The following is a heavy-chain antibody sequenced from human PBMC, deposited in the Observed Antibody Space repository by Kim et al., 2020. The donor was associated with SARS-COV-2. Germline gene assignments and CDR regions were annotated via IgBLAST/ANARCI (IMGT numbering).Heavy chain of an antibody. CDR1: GFTFSSYG. J-gene: IGHJ4*01. CDR2: ISYDGSNK. V-gene: IGHV3-30*18. D-gene: IGHD6-13*01. Sequence: GGSLRLSCAASGFTFSSYGMHWVRQAPGKGLEWVAVISYDGSNKYYADSVKGRFTISRDNSKNTLYLQMNSLRAEDTAVYYCAKGGQQLVRPALYYFDY. CDR3: AKGGQQLVRPALYYFDY.